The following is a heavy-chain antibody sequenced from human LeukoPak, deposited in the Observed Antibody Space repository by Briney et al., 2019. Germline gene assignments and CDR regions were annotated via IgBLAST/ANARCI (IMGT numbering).Heavy chain of an antibody. CDR1: GFTFSSYW. V-gene: IGHV3-74*01. D-gene: IGHD1-1*01. CDR2: INSDESST. J-gene: IGHJ6*03. CDR3: ARSQLSYYNYYMDV. Sequence: GRSLRLSCAASGFTFSSYWMHWVRQAPGKGLVWVSRINSDESSTSYADSVKGRYTISRDNAKNTLYLQVNSLRAEDTAVYYCARSQLSYYNYYMDVWGKGTTVTVPS.